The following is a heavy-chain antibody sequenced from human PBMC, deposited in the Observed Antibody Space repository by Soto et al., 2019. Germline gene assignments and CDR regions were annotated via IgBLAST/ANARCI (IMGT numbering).Heavy chain of an antibody. CDR2: IIPICGTA. J-gene: IGHJ4*02. V-gene: IGHV1-69*13. D-gene: IGHD6-19*01. CDR1: GGTFSSYA. Sequence: SVKVSCKASGGTFSSYAISWVRQAPGQGLEWMGGIIPICGTANYAQKFQGRVTITADESTSTAYMELSSLRSEDTAVYYCARDRAVAGTYYFDYWGQGTLVTVSS. CDR3: ARDRAVAGTYYFDY.